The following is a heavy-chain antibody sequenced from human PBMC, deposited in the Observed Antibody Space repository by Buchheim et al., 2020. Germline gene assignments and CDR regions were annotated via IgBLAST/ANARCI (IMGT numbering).Heavy chain of an antibody. CDR3: ARDRRNAEYDY. CDR1: GFTFSTHA. CDR2: IHGSGTII. Sequence: EVQLVESGGDLVQPGGSLRLSCAASGFTFSTHAMNWVRQAQGKGLEWVAYIHGSGTIIFSADSVKGRFTISRDNAKVSLFLQMNNLRAEDTAVYYCARDRRNAEYDYWGQGTL. V-gene: IGHV3-48*01. D-gene: IGHD5-12*01. J-gene: IGHJ4*02.